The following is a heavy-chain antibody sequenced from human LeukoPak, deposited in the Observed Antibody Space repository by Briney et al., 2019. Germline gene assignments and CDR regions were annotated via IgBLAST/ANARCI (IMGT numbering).Heavy chain of an antibody. CDR1: GFPFSSYW. J-gene: IGHJ4*02. CDR2: IKQDGSDK. CDR3: ARLTGTTGFDY. V-gene: IGHV3-7*01. D-gene: IGHD1-1*01. Sequence: PGGSLRLSCAASGFPFSSYWMSWVRQAPGKGLEWVANIKQDGSDKYYVDSVKGRFIISRDNAKNSLYLQLNSLRADDTAVYYCARLTGTTGFDYWGQGTLVTVSS.